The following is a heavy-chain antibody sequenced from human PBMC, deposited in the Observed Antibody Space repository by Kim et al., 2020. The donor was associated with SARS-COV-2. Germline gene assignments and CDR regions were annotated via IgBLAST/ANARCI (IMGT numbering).Heavy chain of an antibody. Sequence: GGSLRLSCTASGFAFSDYYMTWIRQAPGKGLEWVSHINSISSYTNYADSVKGRFTVSRDNAKNSLYLQMNSLRAEDTAVYDCARVGGGSASWYYFDHWGQGALVTVSS. V-gene: IGHV3-11*05. CDR3: ARVGGGSASWYYFDH. CDR2: INSISSYT. J-gene: IGHJ4*02. CDR1: GFAFSDYY. D-gene: IGHD3-10*01.